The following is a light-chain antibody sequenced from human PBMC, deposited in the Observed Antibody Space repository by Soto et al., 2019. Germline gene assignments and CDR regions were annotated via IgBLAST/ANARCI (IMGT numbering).Light chain of an antibody. V-gene: IGKV2-28*01. CDR3: MQALQTPRT. CDR1: QSLLHSNGYNY. CDR2: LGS. J-gene: IGKJ2*01. Sequence: DIVMTQSPLSLPVTPGEPASISCRSSQSLLHSNGYNYLDWYLQTPGQSPQLLIYLGSTRASGVPDRFSGSASGTDFTLKISRVEAEDVGVYYCMQALQTPRTFGQGTKLEIK.